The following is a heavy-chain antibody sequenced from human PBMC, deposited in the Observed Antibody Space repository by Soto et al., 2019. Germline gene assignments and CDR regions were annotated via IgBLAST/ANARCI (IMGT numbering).Heavy chain of an antibody. D-gene: IGHD5-12*01. Sequence: GASVKVSCKAYGYTFTRSGISWVRQAPGQGLEWMGWISTYNGDTNYAQTFQGRVTMTTDTSTSTVHMEVRSLRSDATAVYYCAREGVATYYYYGMDVWGQGTPVTVSS. J-gene: IGHJ6*02. CDR3: AREGVATYYYYGMDV. V-gene: IGHV1-18*01. CDR2: ISTYNGDT. CDR1: GYTFTRSG.